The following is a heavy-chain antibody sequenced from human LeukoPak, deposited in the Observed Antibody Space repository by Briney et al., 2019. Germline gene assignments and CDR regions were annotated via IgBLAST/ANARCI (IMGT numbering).Heavy chain of an antibody. CDR3: AREWELYHGAFDI. CDR2: ISYDGSNK. J-gene: IGHJ3*02. Sequence: GGSLRLSCAASGFTFSSYAMHWVRQAPGKGLEWVAVISYDGSNKYYADSVKGRFTISRDNSKNTLYLQMNSLRAEDTAVYYCAREWELYHGAFDIWGQGTMVTVSS. V-gene: IGHV3-30-3*01. CDR1: GFTFSSYA. D-gene: IGHD1-26*01.